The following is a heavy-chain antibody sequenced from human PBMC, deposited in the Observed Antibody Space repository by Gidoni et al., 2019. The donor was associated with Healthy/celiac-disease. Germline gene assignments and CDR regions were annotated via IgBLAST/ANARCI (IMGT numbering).Heavy chain of an antibody. CDR2: IYYSGST. D-gene: IGHD3-3*01. CDR1: GGSISSSSYY. Sequence: QLQLPESGPGLVKPSETLSLTCPVSGGSISSSSYYWGWIRQPPGKGLEWIGSIYYSGSTYYNPSLKSRVTISVDTSKNQFSLKLSSVTAADTAVYYCARQVDRGYYIYYYYGMDVWGQGTTVTVSS. CDR3: ARQVDRGYYIYYYYGMDV. J-gene: IGHJ6*02. V-gene: IGHV4-39*01.